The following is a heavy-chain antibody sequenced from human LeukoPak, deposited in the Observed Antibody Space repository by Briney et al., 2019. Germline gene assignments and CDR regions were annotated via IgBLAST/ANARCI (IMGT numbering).Heavy chain of an antibody. V-gene: IGHV3-23*01. CDR1: GFTFSSYA. Sequence: GGSLRLSCAASGFTFSSYAMSWVRQAPGKGLEWVSAISGSGGSTYYADSVKGRFTISRDNSKNTLYLQMNSLRAEDTAVYYCAKQVVVVVAATLNDAFDIWGQGTMVTVSS. D-gene: IGHD2-15*01. J-gene: IGHJ3*02. CDR3: AKQVVVVVAATLNDAFDI. CDR2: ISGSGGST.